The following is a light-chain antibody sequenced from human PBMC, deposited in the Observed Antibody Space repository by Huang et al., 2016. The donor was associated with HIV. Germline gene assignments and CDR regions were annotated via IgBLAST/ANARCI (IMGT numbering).Light chain of an antibody. Sequence: DIVMTQSPDSLAVSLGERATINCKSSQSMLYSSNSKNYLAWYQQKPGQPPKLLIYWASTRESGVPDRFSGSGSGTDFTRTIRSLQAEDVAVYYCQQYYSNLYTFGQGTKVEIK. CDR3: QQYYSNLYT. CDR1: QSMLYSSNSKNY. CDR2: WAS. V-gene: IGKV4-1*01. J-gene: IGKJ2*01.